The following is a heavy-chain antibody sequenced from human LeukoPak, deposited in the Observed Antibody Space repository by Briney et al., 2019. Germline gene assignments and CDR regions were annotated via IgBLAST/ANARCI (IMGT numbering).Heavy chain of an antibody. CDR1: GYSISSGYY. CDR2: IYHRGST. Sequence: SETLSLTCTVSGYSISSGYYWGWIRQPPGKGLEWIGSIYHRGSTYYNPSLKSRVTISVDTSKNQFSLKLSSVTAADTAVYYCASRSLDYDFWSGYVALYYYYMDVWGKGTTVTVSS. V-gene: IGHV4-38-2*02. J-gene: IGHJ6*03. D-gene: IGHD3-3*01. CDR3: ASRSLDYDFWSGYVALYYYYMDV.